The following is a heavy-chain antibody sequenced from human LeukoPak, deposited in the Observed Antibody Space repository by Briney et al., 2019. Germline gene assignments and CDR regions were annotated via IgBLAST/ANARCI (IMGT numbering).Heavy chain of an antibody. CDR2: ISSSSSYT. CDR1: GFIFSSYS. CDR3: AREDYGSRSGDY. V-gene: IGHV3-21*01. Sequence: PGGSLRLSCAASGFIFSSYSMNWVRQAPGKGLEWVSSISSSSSYTYYAGSVKGRFNISRDNAKNSLYLQMNSLRAEDTAVYYCAREDYGSRSGDYWGQGTLVTVSS. J-gene: IGHJ4*02. D-gene: IGHD3-10*01.